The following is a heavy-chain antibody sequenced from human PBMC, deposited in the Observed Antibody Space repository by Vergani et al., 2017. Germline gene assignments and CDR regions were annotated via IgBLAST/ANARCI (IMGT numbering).Heavy chain of an antibody. D-gene: IGHD2-15*01. Sequence: EVQLVESGGGMVQPGRSLRLSCGASGFKFGDYAMHWVRQAPGKGLEWVSGISWNSGRTDYADSVKGRFSISRDNAKKSLSLIMNSLRPEDTALYYCVRDLDCSPINCYNGLDPWGQGTLVTVSS. V-gene: IGHV3-9*01. J-gene: IGHJ5*02. CDR3: VRDLDCSPINCYNGLDP. CDR1: GFKFGDYA. CDR2: ISWNSGRT.